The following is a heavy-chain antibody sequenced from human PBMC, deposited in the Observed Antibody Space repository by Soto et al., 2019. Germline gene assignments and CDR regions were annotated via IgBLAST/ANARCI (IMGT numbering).Heavy chain of an antibody. V-gene: IGHV3-30*03. J-gene: IGHJ4*02. D-gene: IGHD3-22*01. Sequence: PGGSLRLSCAASGFTFSSYGMHWVRQAPGKGLEWVAMISYDGTDEYYADSVKGRFTISRDNSKNAVYLQMNSLRAEDTAMYYCTTDRGYLTFDYWGQGTLVTVSS. CDR2: ISYDGTDE. CDR3: TTDRGYLTFDY. CDR1: GFTFSSYG.